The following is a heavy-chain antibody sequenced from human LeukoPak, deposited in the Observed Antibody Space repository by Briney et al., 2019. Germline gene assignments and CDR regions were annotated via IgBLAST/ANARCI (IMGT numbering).Heavy chain of an antibody. J-gene: IGHJ4*02. V-gene: IGHV1-69*13. CDR1: GGTFSSYA. Sequence: SVKVSCKASGGTFSSYAISWVRQAPGQGLEWMGGIIPIFGTANYAQKFQGRVTITADESTSTAYMELSSLRSEDTAVYYCAARGMATTETFDYWGQGTLVTVSS. D-gene: IGHD5-24*01. CDR2: IIPIFGTA. CDR3: AARGMATTETFDY.